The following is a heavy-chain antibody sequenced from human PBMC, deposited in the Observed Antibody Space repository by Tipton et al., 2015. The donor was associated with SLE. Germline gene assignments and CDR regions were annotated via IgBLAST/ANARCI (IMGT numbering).Heavy chain of an antibody. Sequence: QVQLVQSGAEVKKPGSSVRVSCKASGGTFSSYTINWVRQAPGQGLEWMGGIIPFFGAASYAQNFQGKVTITADESTNTAYMELSSLRSEDTAVYYCAREKQLGDDAFDIWGQGTMVTVSS. CDR1: GGTFSSYT. CDR3: AREKQLGDDAFDI. D-gene: IGHD6-13*01. V-gene: IGHV1-69*01. CDR2: IIPFFGAA. J-gene: IGHJ3*02.